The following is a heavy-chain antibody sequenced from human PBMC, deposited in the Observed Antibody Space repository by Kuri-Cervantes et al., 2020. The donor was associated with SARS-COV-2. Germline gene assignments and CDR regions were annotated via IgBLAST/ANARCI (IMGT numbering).Heavy chain of an antibody. D-gene: IGHD3-16*01. CDR1: GGSITSKNHC. CDR2: INQDGSEK. CDR3: VIYGRGPSMDV. J-gene: IGHJ6*02. Sequence: GGSLRLSCSVLGGSITSKNHCWGWIRQAPGRGPEWVANINQDGSEKYYVDSMKGRFTVSRDNAKSSLYLQMNSLRAKDTAVYFCVIYGRGPSMDVWGQGTTVTVSS. V-gene: IGHV3-7*03.